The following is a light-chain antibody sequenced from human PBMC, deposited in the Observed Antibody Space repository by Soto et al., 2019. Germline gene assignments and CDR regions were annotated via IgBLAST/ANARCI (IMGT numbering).Light chain of an antibody. V-gene: IGKV3-20*01. J-gene: IGKJ2*01. Sequence: EIVLSQSPGTLSLSPGERATLSCRASQSVTSTSLSWYQQKTGQAPRLLIYVAANRATGIPDRFSGRGSGTDFTLTIRRLEPEDLAVYYCQLYGSSPMYTFGQGTTLELK. CDR3: QLYGSSPMYT. CDR2: VAA. CDR1: QSVTSTS.